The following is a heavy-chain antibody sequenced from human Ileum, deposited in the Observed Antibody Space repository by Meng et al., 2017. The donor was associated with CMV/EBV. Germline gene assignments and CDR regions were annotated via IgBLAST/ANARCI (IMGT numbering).Heavy chain of an antibody. D-gene: IGHD6-13*01. Sequence: VHLQESGPGLVKPSQTLSLTCTVSGGSISSGDYYWTWIRQPPGKGLEWIGYIYYSGTTYYNPSLKSRVSISVDTSRNQFSLQLSSVTAADTAVYYCARRSSGLFDYWGQGILVTASS. CDR2: IYYSGTT. CDR3: ARRSSGLFDY. V-gene: IGHV4-30-4*08. CDR1: GGSISSGDYY. J-gene: IGHJ4*02.